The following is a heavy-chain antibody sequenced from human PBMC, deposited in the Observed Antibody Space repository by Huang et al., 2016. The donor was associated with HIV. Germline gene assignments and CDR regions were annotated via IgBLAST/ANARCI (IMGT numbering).Heavy chain of an antibody. V-gene: IGHV1-69*01. J-gene: IGHJ5*02. CDR3: ARWEAAADNNWFDP. CDR1: GGTFSSCG. Sequence: QVQLVQSGAEVKKPGSSVKVSCRASGGTFSSCGISWVRQAPGQGLEWIGGIIPIFGTPNYAQKFQGRVTITADESTSTAYMELSSLRSEDTALYYCARWEAAADNNWFDPWGQGTLVTVSS. CDR2: IIPIFGTP. D-gene: IGHD6-13*01.